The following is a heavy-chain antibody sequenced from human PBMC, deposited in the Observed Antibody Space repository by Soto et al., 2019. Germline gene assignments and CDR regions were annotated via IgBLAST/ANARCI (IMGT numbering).Heavy chain of an antibody. D-gene: IGHD2-2*01. CDR3: ATRIVVVPAAPVTDY. J-gene: IGHJ4*02. CDR2: ISYDGSNK. Sequence: QVQLVESGGGVVQPGRSLRLSCAASGFTFSSYGMHWVRLAPGEGLEWVAVISYDGSNKYYADSVKGRFTISRDNSKNTLYLQMNSLRAEDTAVYHCATRIVVVPAAPVTDYWGQGTLVTVSS. V-gene: IGHV3-30*03. CDR1: GFTFSSYG.